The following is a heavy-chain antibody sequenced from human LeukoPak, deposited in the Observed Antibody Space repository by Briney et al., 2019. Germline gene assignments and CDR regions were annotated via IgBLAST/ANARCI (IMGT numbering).Heavy chain of an antibody. Sequence: GGSLRLSCAASGFTFSSYAMSWVRQAPGKGLVWVSRINSDGSSTSYADSVKGRFTISRDNAKNTLYLQMNSLRAEDTAVYYCARASEFGGGRGYWGQGTLVTVSS. CDR2: INSDGSST. CDR1: GFTFSSYA. CDR3: ARASEFGGGRGY. V-gene: IGHV3-74*01. J-gene: IGHJ4*02. D-gene: IGHD3-10*01.